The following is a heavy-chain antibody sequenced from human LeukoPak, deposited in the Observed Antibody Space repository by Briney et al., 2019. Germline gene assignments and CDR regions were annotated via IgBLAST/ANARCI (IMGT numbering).Heavy chain of an antibody. V-gene: IGHV1-69*01. D-gene: IGHD3-10*01. CDR2: IIPIFGTA. CDR3: ARDDVWFGELFYYRY. Sequence: ASVKVSCKASGGTFSSYAISWVRQAPGQGLEWMGGIIPIFGTANYAQKFQGRVTITADESTSTAYMELSSLRSEDTAVYYCARDDVWFGELFYYRYWGQGTLVTVSS. J-gene: IGHJ4*02. CDR1: GGTFSSYA.